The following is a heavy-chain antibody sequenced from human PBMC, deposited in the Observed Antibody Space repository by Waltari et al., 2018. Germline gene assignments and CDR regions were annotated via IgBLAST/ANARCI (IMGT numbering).Heavy chain of an antibody. Sequence: QLVESGGGLVRPGGSLRLSCEASDFSISEYYMSWIRQAPGRGLEWLSYISISSSYTNYTDSVKGRFTISRNNAKNLVYLEMNNLRPEDTAVYFCARDKGDAFWYFDLWGRGTLVSVSS. CDR1: DFSISEYY. CDR2: ISISSSYT. CDR3: ARDKGDAFWYFDL. V-gene: IGHV3-11*06. D-gene: IGHD3-16*01. J-gene: IGHJ2*01.